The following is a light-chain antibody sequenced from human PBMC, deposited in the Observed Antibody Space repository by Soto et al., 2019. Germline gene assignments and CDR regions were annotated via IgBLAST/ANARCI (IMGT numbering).Light chain of an antibody. Sequence: EVVLMQSPGTLSLSPGERATLSCRASQSVTNNYLAWYQQKPGQAPRLLIFGSSDRATGIPDRFSGSGSGTDFTLTISRLEPEDFAVYYCQQYGSSPPYTFGQGTKLEI. CDR1: QSVTNNY. V-gene: IGKV3-20*01. CDR2: GSS. CDR3: QQYGSSPPYT. J-gene: IGKJ2*01.